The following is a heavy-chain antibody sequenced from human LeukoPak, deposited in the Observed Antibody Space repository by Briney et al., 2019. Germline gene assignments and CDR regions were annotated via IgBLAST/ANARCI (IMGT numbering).Heavy chain of an antibody. CDR3: ARDRGGSYSAIDY. D-gene: IGHD1-26*01. CDR2: ISYDGRNK. V-gene: IGHV3-30*04. CDR1: GFTFNSYA. Sequence: PGGSLRLSCAASGFTFNSYAMHWGRQAPGKGLGWGAVISYDGRNKYYADSVKGRFTISRDNSKNTLYLQMNSLRAEDTAVYYCARDRGGSYSAIDYWGQGTLVTVSS. J-gene: IGHJ4*02.